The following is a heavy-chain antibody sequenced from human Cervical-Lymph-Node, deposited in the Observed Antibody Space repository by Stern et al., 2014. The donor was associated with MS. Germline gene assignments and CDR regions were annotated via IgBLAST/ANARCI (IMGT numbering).Heavy chain of an antibody. CDR2: MFSSGNT. J-gene: IGHJ4*02. V-gene: IGHV4-61*02. CDR3: ARGYRFFDD. Sequence: VQLVESGPGLVKPSQTLSLTCTVSGGSISSGSYYWSWIRQPAGKRLEWIGRMFSSGNTFYNPSLKSRVNISVDTSKNQFFLERSPVTAADTAVYYCARGYRFFDDWGQGTLVTVSS. D-gene: IGHD3-16*02. CDR1: GGSISSGSYY.